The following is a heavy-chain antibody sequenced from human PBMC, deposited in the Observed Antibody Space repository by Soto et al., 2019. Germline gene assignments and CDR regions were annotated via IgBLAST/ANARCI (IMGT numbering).Heavy chain of an antibody. J-gene: IGHJ4*02. Sequence: QVQLQQWGAGLLKPSETLSLTCAVYGGSFSGYYWSWIRQPPGKGLEWIGEINHSGSTNYNPSLKSRVTISVXXSXNXXSLKLSSVTAADTAVYYCARGIRYSGYDYQNYFDYWGQGTLVTVSS. V-gene: IGHV4-34*01. D-gene: IGHD5-12*01. CDR2: INHSGST. CDR1: GGSFSGYY. CDR3: ARGIRYSGYDYQNYFDY.